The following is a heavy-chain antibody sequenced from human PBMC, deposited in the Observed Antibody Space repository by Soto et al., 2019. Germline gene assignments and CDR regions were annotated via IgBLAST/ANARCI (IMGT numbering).Heavy chain of an antibody. CDR1: GGNISNGGYS. J-gene: IGHJ5*02. Sequence: PSETLRLSYAVSGGNISNGGYSWSWIRQPPGKGLEWIGYIYHRGSTYYNPSLKSRVTISVDGSKNQFSLKLSSVTAADTAVYYCARGPWNDDMGHFDPWGQGTLVTVSS. V-gene: IGHV4-30-2*01. CDR3: ARGPWNDDMGHFDP. D-gene: IGHD1-1*01. CDR2: IYHRGST.